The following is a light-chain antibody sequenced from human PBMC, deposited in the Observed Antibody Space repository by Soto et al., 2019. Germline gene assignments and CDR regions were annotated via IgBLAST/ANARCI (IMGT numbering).Light chain of an antibody. CDR1: QSVSSSY. CDR3: QQYGSSLIT. J-gene: IGKJ5*01. CDR2: GAS. V-gene: IGKV3-20*01. Sequence: EIVLTQSPGTLSLSPGDRATLSCRASQSVSSSYLAWYQQKHGQAPRLIIYGASSRATGIPDRFSGSGSGTDLTITISRLEPEDFEVYYCQQYGSSLITFGQGTRLENK.